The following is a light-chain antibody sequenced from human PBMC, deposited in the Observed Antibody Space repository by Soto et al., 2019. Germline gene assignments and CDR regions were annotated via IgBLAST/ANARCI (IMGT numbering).Light chain of an antibody. CDR1: SSDVGGYHY. Sequence: QSALTQPASVSGSPGQSITISCTGTSSDVGGYHYVSWYQQHPGKAPKLMIYDVSNRPSGVSNRFSGSKSGNTASLIISGLQAEDEADYYCSSYTSSSTVVFGGGTKLTVL. J-gene: IGLJ2*01. V-gene: IGLV2-14*01. CDR2: DVS. CDR3: SSYTSSSTVV.